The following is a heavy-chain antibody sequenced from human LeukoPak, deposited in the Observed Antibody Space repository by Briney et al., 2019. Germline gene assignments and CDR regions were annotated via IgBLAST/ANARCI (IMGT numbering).Heavy chain of an antibody. Sequence: GALRLSCAASGFTFSSYAMHWVRQAPGKGLEWVAVISYDGSNKYYADSVKGRLTISRDNSKNTLYLQMNSLRAEDTAVYYCARGSDIVATIRVFDYWGQGTLVTVSS. V-gene: IGHV3-30-3*01. CDR2: ISYDGSNK. J-gene: IGHJ4*02. CDR1: GFTFSSYA. D-gene: IGHD5-12*01. CDR3: ARGSDIVATIRVFDY.